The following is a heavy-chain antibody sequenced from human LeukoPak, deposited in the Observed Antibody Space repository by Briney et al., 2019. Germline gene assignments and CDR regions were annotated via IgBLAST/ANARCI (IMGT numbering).Heavy chain of an antibody. Sequence: GASVKVSCKASGYTFTGYYMHWVRQAPGQGLEWMGWINPNSGGTNYAQKFQGRVTMTRDTSISTAYMELSRLRSDDTAVYYCARVRPTVTTGRWFDPWAQGTLVTVSS. CDR2: INPNSGGT. V-gene: IGHV1-2*02. D-gene: IGHD4-17*01. CDR3: ARVRPTVTTGRWFDP. J-gene: IGHJ5*02. CDR1: GYTFTGYY.